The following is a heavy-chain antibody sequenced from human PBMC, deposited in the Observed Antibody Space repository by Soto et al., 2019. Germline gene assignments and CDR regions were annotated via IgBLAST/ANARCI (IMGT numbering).Heavy chain of an antibody. Sequence: SETLSLTCAVYGGSFSGYYWSWIRQPPGKGLEWIGEINHSGSTNYNPTLKSRVTISVDTSKNQFSLKRSSVTAEDTAVYYCARDVRRYCSSTSCSDWFDPWGQGNLVTVSS. J-gene: IGHJ5*02. V-gene: IGHV4-34*01. D-gene: IGHD2-2*01. CDR3: ARDVRRYCSSTSCSDWFDP. CDR2: INHSGST. CDR1: GGSFSGYY.